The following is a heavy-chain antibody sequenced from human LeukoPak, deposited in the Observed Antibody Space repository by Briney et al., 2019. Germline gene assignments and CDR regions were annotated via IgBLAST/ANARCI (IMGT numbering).Heavy chain of an antibody. J-gene: IGHJ4*02. D-gene: IGHD6-19*01. CDR3: ARGGKQWRAGNYFDS. Sequence: ASVKVSYKASGYTFTDYALHWVRQAPGQSLEWMGWITTGRGETRYSQEFQRRITFTRDKSASTVYMDLSDLRSEDTAVYYCARGGKQWRAGNYFDSWGQGTLVTVSS. CDR1: GYTFTDYA. V-gene: IGHV1-3*03. CDR2: ITTGRGET.